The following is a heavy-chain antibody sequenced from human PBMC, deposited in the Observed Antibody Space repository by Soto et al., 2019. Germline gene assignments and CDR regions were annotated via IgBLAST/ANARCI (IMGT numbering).Heavy chain of an antibody. D-gene: IGHD6-25*01. CDR3: ARDDHLGRRRSGHPSYYYFGMDV. J-gene: IGHJ6*02. V-gene: IGHV3-48*02. CDR2: ISSSSSTI. Sequence: EVQLVESGGGLVQPGGSLRLSCAASGFTFSSYSMNWVRQAPGKGLEWVSYISSSSSTIYYADSVKGRFTISRDNAKNSLYLQLNSLRDEDTAEYYCARDDHLGRRRSGHPSYYYFGMDVWGQGTTVTVSS. CDR1: GFTFSSYS.